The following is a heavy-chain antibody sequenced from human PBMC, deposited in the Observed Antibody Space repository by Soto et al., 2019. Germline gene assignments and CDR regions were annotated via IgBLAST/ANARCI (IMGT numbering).Heavy chain of an antibody. V-gene: IGHV3-23*01. D-gene: IGHD6-19*01. J-gene: IGHJ6*02. CDR2: ISGSGGST. CDR1: GFTFSSYA. CDR3: AKRWYSSGWYGSMPYYYGMDV. Sequence: GGSLRLSCAASGFTFSSYAMSWVRQAPGKGLEWVSAISGSGGSTYYADSVKGRFTISRDNSKNTLYLQMNSLRAEDTAVYYCAKRWYSSGWYGSMPYYYGMDVWGQGTTVTVSS.